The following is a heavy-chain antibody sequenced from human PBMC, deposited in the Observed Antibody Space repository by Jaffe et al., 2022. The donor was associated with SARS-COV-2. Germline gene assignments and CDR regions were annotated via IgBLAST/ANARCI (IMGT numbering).Heavy chain of an antibody. CDR3: AKRGYNYGNSFDY. J-gene: IGHJ4*02. CDR1: GFTFSSYW. Sequence: EVQLVESGGGLVQPGGSLRLSCEASGFTFSSYWMYWVRQAPGKGLVWVSRINGDGSITNYADSVKGRFTISRDNAKNTLYLQMNSLRAEDTAVYYCAKRGYNYGNSFDYWGRGTLVTVSS. V-gene: IGHV3-74*01. CDR2: INGDGSIT. D-gene: IGHD5-18*01.